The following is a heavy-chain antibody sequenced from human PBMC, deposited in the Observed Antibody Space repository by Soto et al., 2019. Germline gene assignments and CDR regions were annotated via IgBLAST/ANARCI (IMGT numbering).Heavy chain of an antibody. D-gene: IGHD3-22*01. Sequence: LRLSCAASGFTFSTYGMHWVRQAPGKGLEWVAFISYDESNKYYADSVKGRFTISRDISRNTLYLQMNSLRAEDTAVYYCARYYYYDSSGTPDYWGQGTLVTVSS. J-gene: IGHJ4*02. CDR3: ARYYYYDSSGTPDY. CDR1: GFTFSTYG. V-gene: IGHV3-30*03. CDR2: ISYDESNK.